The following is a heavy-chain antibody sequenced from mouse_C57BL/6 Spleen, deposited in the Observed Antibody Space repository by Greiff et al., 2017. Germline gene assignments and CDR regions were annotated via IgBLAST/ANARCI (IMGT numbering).Heavy chain of an antibody. J-gene: IGHJ1*03. D-gene: IGHD1-1*01. V-gene: IGHV1-69*01. CDR3: ASITTVGYFDV. Sequence: VQLQQSGAELVMPGASVKLSCKASGYTFTSYWMHWVKQRPGQGLEWIGEIVPSDSYTNYNQKFKGKSTLTVDKSSSTAYMQLSSLTSEDSAVYSCASITTVGYFDVWGTGTTVTVSS. CDR1: GYTFTSYW. CDR2: IVPSDSYT.